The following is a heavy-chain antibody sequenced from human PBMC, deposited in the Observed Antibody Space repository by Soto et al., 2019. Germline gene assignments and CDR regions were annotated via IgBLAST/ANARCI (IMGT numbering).Heavy chain of an antibody. Sequence: QVQLVESGGGVVQPGRSLRLSCAASGFTFSSYAMHWVRQAPGKGLEWVAVISYDGSNKYYADSVKGRFTISRDNSKNTLYLQMNSLRAEDTAVYYCARDHYMGGEPFDYWGQGTLVTVSS. V-gene: IGHV3-30-3*01. J-gene: IGHJ4*02. CDR3: ARDHYMGGEPFDY. CDR1: GFTFSSYA. CDR2: ISYDGSNK. D-gene: IGHD3-10*01.